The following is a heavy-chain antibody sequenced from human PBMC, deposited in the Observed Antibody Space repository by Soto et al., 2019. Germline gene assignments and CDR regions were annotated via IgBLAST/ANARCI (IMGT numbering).Heavy chain of an antibody. Sequence: QVQLVESGGGVVQPGRSLRLSCSASGLTFSSYGMHWVRQAPGKGLEWVAVISYDGNNQYYADSVKGRFTISRDNSKNMVYLQMNSLRAEDTAVYYCAKEMVTYGLYYGMDVWGQGTTVTVSS. D-gene: IGHD2-8*01. J-gene: IGHJ6*02. CDR2: ISYDGNNQ. V-gene: IGHV3-30*18. CDR1: GLTFSSYG. CDR3: AKEMVTYGLYYGMDV.